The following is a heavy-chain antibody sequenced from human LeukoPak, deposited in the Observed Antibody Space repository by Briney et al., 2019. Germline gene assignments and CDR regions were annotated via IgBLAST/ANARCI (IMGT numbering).Heavy chain of an antibody. D-gene: IGHD2-2*01. CDR3: AAGYCSSTSCYDAFDI. J-gene: IGHJ3*02. V-gene: IGHV4-59*11. CDR1: GGSISSHY. Sequence: SETLSLTCTVSGGSISSHYWSWIRQPPGKGLEWIGYIYYSGSTNYNPSLKSRVTISVDTSKNQFSLKLSSVTAADTAVYYCAAGYCSSTSCYDAFDIWGQGTMVTASS. CDR2: IYYSGST.